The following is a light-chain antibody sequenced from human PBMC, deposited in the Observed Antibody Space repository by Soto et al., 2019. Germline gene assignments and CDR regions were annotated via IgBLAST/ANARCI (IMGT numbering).Light chain of an antibody. Sequence: QSALTQPSSLSGSPGQSITISCTGTISDVGSHNLVSWYQQYPGKAPKLIIFEASKRPSGVSNRFSGSKSGSTASLTISGLQAEDEADYYCCSNAAGRSYVFGTGTKVTVL. CDR3: CSNAAGRSYV. CDR2: EAS. CDR1: ISDVGSHNL. J-gene: IGLJ1*01. V-gene: IGLV2-23*01.